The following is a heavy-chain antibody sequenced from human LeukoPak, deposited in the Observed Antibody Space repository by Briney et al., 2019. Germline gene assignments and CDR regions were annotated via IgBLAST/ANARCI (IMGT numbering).Heavy chain of an antibody. J-gene: IGHJ4*02. Sequence: GGSLRLSCAASGFTFSSYGMHWVRQAPGKGLEWVAVIWYDGSNKYYADSVKGRFTISRDNAKNSLYLQMHSLRAEDSALYYCARESDGDYYFDYWGQGTLVTVSS. CDR2: IWYDGSNK. V-gene: IGHV3-33*01. CDR3: ARESDGDYYFDY. CDR1: GFTFSSYG. D-gene: IGHD4-17*01.